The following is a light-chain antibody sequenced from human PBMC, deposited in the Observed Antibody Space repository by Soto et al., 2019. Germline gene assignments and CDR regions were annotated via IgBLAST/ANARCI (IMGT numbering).Light chain of an antibody. CDR2: GAS. CDR3: HQRSNWPPFT. J-gene: IGKJ3*01. Sequence: EVVLTQSPATLSLSPGERATLSCRASQSVSTYLAWDQQKPGQPPRLLIYGASNRATGTPARFSGSGSGTDFALTISSLEPEDFAVYYCHQRSNWPPFTFGPGTKVEIK. CDR1: QSVSTY. V-gene: IGKV3-11*01.